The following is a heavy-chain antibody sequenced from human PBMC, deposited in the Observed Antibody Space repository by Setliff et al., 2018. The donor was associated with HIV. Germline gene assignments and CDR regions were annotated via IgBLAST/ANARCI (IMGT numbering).Heavy chain of an antibody. V-gene: IGHV4-34*01. J-gene: IGHJ6*02. CDR2: INHRGIT. CDR3: ARVVWMAAAGTIDYYYYGMDI. Sequence: SETLFLTCAVYGVSFSGYYWSWIRQPPGKGLEWIGEINHRGITNYSPSLKSRVTISVDTSKNQFSLKLRSVTAADTAVYYCARVVWMAAAGTIDYYYYGMDIWGQGTTVTVSS. D-gene: IGHD6-13*01. CDR1: GVSFSGYY.